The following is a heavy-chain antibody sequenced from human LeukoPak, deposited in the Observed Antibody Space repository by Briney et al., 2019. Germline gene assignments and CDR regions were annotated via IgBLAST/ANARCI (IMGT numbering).Heavy chain of an antibody. Sequence: PGGSLRLSCAASGFTFSSYAMSWVRQAPGKGLEWVSAISGSGGSTCYADSVKGRFTISRDNSKNTLYLQMNSLRAEDTAVYYCAKDPEPQLRFLEWPAYYYYGMDVWGQGTTVTVSS. CDR2: ISGSGGST. J-gene: IGHJ6*02. V-gene: IGHV3-23*01. CDR3: AKDPEPQLRFLEWPAYYYYGMDV. CDR1: GFTFSSYA. D-gene: IGHD3-3*01.